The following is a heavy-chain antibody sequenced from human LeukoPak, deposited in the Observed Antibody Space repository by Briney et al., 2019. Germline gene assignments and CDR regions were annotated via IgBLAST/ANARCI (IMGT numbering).Heavy chain of an antibody. CDR1: GYTFTGYY. Sequence: ASVKVSCKASGYTFTGYYMHWVRQAPGQGLEWMGWINPNSGGTNYAQKFQGRVTMTRDTSISTAYMELSRLRSDDTAVYYCAREMGYYYGSGSPKLFDYWGQGTLVTVSS. D-gene: IGHD3-10*01. J-gene: IGHJ4*02. CDR2: INPNSGGT. CDR3: AREMGYYYGSGSPKLFDY. V-gene: IGHV1-2*02.